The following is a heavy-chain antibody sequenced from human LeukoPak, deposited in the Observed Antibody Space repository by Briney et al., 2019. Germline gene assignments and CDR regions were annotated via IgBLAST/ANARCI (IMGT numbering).Heavy chain of an antibody. CDR3: ARRYYYDSSGSSAFDI. Sequence: SETLSLTCTVSGGSISSSSYYWGWIRQPPGKGLEWIGSIYYSGSTYYNPSLKSRVTISADTSKNQFSLKLSSVTAADTAVYYCARRYYYDSSGSSAFDIWGQGTMVTVSS. V-gene: IGHV4-39*01. CDR1: GGSISSSSYY. D-gene: IGHD3-22*01. CDR2: IYYSGST. J-gene: IGHJ3*02.